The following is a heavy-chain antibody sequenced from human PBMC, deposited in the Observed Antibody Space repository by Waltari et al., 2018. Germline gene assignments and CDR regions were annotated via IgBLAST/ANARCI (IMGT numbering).Heavy chain of an antibody. D-gene: IGHD6-19*01. Sequence: QVQLQESGPGLVKPSETLSLTCAVSGYSISSGYYWGWIRQPPGKGLEWIGSIYHSGSTYYNPSLKSRVTISVDTSKNQFSRKLSSVTAADTAVYYCARTEQWRAFDYWGQGTLVTVSS. CDR1: GYSISSGYY. CDR2: IYHSGST. V-gene: IGHV4-38-2*01. J-gene: IGHJ4*02. CDR3: ARTEQWRAFDY.